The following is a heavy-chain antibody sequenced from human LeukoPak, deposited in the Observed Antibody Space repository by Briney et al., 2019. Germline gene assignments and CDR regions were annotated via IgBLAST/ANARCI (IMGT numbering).Heavy chain of an antibody. CDR1: GGSVTSGGHY. V-gene: IGHV4-31*03. CDR2: IYHSGST. J-gene: IGHJ3*02. D-gene: IGHD3-10*01. Sequence: PSQTLSLTCTVSGGSVTSGGHYWSWIRQYPGRGLDWLGNIYHSGSTYYNPSLKSRVTISVDTSTNQFSLKLSSVSATDTAVYYCAGVGFAEATFAFDIWGQGTLVTVSS. CDR3: AGVGFAEATFAFDI.